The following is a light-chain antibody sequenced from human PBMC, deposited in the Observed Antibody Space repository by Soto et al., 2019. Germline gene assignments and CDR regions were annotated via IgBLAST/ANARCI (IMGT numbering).Light chain of an antibody. V-gene: IGKV3-20*01. CDR2: GAS. CDR3: QQYGISPYT. Sequence: EIVLTQSTGTLSLSPGERATLSCRASQSVSSNYLAWYQQKPGQAPRLLIYGASSRATGIPDRFSGSGSGTDFTLTISRLEPEDFAVYYCQQYGISPYTFGQGTKLEIK. CDR1: QSVSSNY. J-gene: IGKJ2*01.